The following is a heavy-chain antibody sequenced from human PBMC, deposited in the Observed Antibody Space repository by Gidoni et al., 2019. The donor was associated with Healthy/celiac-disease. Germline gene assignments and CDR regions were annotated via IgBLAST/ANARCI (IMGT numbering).Heavy chain of an antibody. CDR2: INPNRGGT. D-gene: IGHD1-26*01. CDR1: GYTFTGYY. Sequence: QVQLVQSRAEVKKPGASVKVSCKASGYTFTGYYMHWGRQAPGQGLEWIGWINPNRGGTNYAQKFQGRVTMTRYTSISTAYMELSRLRSDDTAVYYCARGYEWELLRLSFDYWGQGTLVTVSS. J-gene: IGHJ4*02. CDR3: ARGYEWELLRLSFDY. V-gene: IGHV1-2*02.